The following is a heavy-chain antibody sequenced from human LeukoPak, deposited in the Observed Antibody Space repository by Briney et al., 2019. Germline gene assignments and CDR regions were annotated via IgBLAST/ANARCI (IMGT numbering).Heavy chain of an antibody. J-gene: IGHJ4*02. CDR2: ISYDGNLK. CDR3: ARGSLSSGSHYGDY. V-gene: IGHV3-30*04. Sequence: GGSLRLSCAASGFTFSYYAMHWVRQAPGQGLEWVTVISYDGNLKYYADSVKGRFTISRDNTKNSLFLQMNSLRAEDTAVYYCARGSLSSGSHYGDYWGQGTLVTVAS. CDR1: GFTFSYYA. D-gene: IGHD3-10*01.